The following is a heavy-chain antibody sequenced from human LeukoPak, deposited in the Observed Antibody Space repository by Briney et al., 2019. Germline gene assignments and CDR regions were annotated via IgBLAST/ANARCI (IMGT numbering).Heavy chain of an antibody. J-gene: IGHJ4*02. CDR2: ISSSSSTM. Sequence: GGSLRLSRAASGFIFSSHSMNWVRQAPGKGLEWVAYISSSSSTMYYADSVKGRFTISRDNAKSSLYLQMNSLRDEDTAVYYCARRYSGIDYWGQGTLVTVSS. D-gene: IGHD1-26*01. CDR1: GFIFSSHS. CDR3: ARRYSGIDY. V-gene: IGHV3-48*02.